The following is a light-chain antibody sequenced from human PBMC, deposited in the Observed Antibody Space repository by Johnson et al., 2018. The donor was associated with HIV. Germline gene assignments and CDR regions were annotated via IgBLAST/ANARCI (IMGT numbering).Light chain of an antibody. J-gene: IGLJ1*01. V-gene: IGLV1-51*01. CDR2: DNN. Sequence: QSVLTQPPSVSSAPGQKVTISCSGSSSNIGNNYVSWYQQIPGTAPKLLIYDNNKRPSGITDRFSGSKSGTSATLGITGLQTGDEADYYCGTWDSSLSALAFGTGTKVTVL. CDR3: GTWDSSLSALA. CDR1: SSNIGNNY.